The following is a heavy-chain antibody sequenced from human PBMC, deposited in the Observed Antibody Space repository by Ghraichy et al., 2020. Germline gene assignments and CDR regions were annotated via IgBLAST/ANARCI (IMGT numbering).Heavy chain of an antibody. J-gene: IGHJ6*02. CDR3: ARVNPRAVVVATGYGMDV. Sequence: SVKVSCKASGYTFTSYGITWVRQAPGQGLEWMGWISANNGDTKYAQKFQNRVTMTTETSTSTAYMEVRSLRSDDTATYYCARVNPRAVVVATGYGMDVWGQGTTVTVSS. V-gene: IGHV1-18*04. CDR1: GYTFTSYG. D-gene: IGHD2-15*01. CDR2: ISANNGDT.